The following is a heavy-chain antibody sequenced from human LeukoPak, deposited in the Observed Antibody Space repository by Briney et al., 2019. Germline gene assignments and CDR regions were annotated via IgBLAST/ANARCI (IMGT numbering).Heavy chain of an antibody. D-gene: IGHD6-19*01. CDR1: QFTFSNYG. J-gene: IGHJ4*02. V-gene: IGHV3-23*01. Sequence: GGSLRLSCATSQFTFSNYGMSWVRQDPGKGLVWVSSISAGGVSTYYGGSVKGRFTISRDNSKNNPYLQMNSLRAEDTAVYYCAKTIQGYSGAHFDYWGQGTPVSVSS. CDR2: ISAGGVST. CDR3: AKTIQGYSGAHFDY.